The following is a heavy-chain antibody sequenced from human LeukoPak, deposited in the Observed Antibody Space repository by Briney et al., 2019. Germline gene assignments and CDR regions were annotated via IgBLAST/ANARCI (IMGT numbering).Heavy chain of an antibody. Sequence: SETLSLTCAVYGGSFSGYYWSWIRQPPGKGLEWIGQINHSGSTNFNVSLKSRVTISVDTFKNQFSLKLSSVTAADTAVYYCARDGVLGGLFVWDYWGQGTLVTVSS. D-gene: IGHD3-16*01. CDR3: ARDGVLGGLFVWDY. J-gene: IGHJ4*02. V-gene: IGHV4-34*01. CDR1: GGSFSGYY. CDR2: INHSGST.